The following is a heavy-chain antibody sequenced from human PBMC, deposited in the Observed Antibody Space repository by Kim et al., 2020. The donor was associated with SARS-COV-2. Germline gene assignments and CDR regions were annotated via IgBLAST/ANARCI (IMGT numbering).Heavy chain of an antibody. CDR1: GGSISSSSYY. V-gene: IGHV4-39*01. CDR3: ARHQDFDWSQNWFDP. D-gene: IGHD3-9*01. Sequence: SETLSLTCTVSGGSISSSSYYWGWIRQPPGKGLEWIGSIYYSGSTYYNPSLKSRVTISVDTSKNQFSLKLSSVTAADTAVYYCARHQDFDWSQNWFDPWGQGTLVTVSS. J-gene: IGHJ5*02. CDR2: IYYSGST.